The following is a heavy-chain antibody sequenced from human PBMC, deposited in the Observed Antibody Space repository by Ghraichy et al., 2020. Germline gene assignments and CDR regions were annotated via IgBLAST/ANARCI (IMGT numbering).Heavy chain of an antibody. V-gene: IGHV1-46*03. CDR2: IKPNGGST. D-gene: IGHD6-19*01. Sequence: ASVKVSCKAFGYSFTSHYIHWMRQAPGQGPEWMGVIKPNGGSTTYAQKFQGRVTMTRDTSTSTVYVELSSLRSDDTAVYYCARDTGYNSDWSYNWFDPWGQGTLVTVSS. CDR1: GYSFTSHY. J-gene: IGHJ5*02. CDR3: ARDTGYNSDWSYNWFDP.